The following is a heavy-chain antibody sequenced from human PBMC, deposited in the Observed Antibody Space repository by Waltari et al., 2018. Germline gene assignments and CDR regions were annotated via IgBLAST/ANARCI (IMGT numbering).Heavy chain of an antibody. V-gene: IGHV4-34*01. Sequence: QVQLQQWGAGLLMPSETLSLTCAVYGVSFGGFCWSWVRQPPGAGLEWIGEINHSGSTNYNPSLKSRVTITVDTSKNQFSLKLSSVTAADTAVYYCARGPPICTNGVCYPRAFDYWGQGTLVTVSS. CDR1: GVSFGGFC. CDR3: ARGPPICTNGVCYPRAFDY. D-gene: IGHD2-8*01. J-gene: IGHJ4*02. CDR2: INHSGST.